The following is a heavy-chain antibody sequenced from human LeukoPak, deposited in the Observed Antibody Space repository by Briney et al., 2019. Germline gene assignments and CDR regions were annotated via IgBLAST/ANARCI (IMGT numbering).Heavy chain of an antibody. CDR3: ARDGSDYDSSGYYYY. Sequence: ASVKVSCKASGYTFTSYGISWVRQAPGQGLEWMGWISAYNGNTNYAQKLQGRVTMTTDTSTSTAYMELRSLRSDDTAVYYCARDGSDYDSSGYYYYWGQGTLVTVSS. CDR1: GYTFTSYG. J-gene: IGHJ4*02. CDR2: ISAYNGNT. D-gene: IGHD3-22*01. V-gene: IGHV1-18*01.